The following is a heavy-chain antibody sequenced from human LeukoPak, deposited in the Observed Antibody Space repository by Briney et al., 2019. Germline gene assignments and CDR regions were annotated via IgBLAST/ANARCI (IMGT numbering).Heavy chain of an antibody. CDR1: GGTFSSYA. D-gene: IGHD3-22*01. V-gene: IGHV1-69*04. J-gene: IGHJ4*02. CDR2: IIPILGIA. CDR3: ARELTDYYDSSGYLYCFDY. Sequence: SVKVSCKASGGTFSSYAISWVRQAPGQGLEWMGRIIPILGIANYAQKFQGRVTITADKSTSTAYMELSSLRSEDTAVYYCARELTDYYDSSGYLYCFDYWGQGTLVTVSS.